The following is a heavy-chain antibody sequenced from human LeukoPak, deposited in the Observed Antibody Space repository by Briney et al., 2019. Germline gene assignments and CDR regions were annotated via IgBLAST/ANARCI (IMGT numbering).Heavy chain of an antibody. CDR2: ISGSGGST. CDR1: RFTFSSYA. CDR3: AKVRGGVVPAASFDY. D-gene: IGHD2-2*01. J-gene: IGHJ4*02. Sequence: GGSLRLSCAASRFTFSSYAMSWVRQAPGKGLEWVSSISGSGGSTYYADSVKGRFTISRDNSKNTLYLQMNSLRAEDTAVYYCAKVRGGVVPAASFDYWGQGTLVTVSS. V-gene: IGHV3-23*01.